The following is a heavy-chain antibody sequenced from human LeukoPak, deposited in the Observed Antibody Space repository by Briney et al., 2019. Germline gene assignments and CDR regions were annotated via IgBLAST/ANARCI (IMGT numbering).Heavy chain of an antibody. CDR1: GGSISSSSYY. J-gene: IGHJ5*02. D-gene: IGHD2-2*01. CDR3: ARHLTAAPVGWFDP. CDR2: IYYSGST. Sequence: SETLSLTCTVSGGSISSSSYYWGWIRQPPGKGLEWIGSIYYSGSTYYNPSLKSRVTISVDMSKNQFSLKLSSVTAADTAVYYCARHLTAAPVGWFDPWGQGTLVTVSS. V-gene: IGHV4-39*01.